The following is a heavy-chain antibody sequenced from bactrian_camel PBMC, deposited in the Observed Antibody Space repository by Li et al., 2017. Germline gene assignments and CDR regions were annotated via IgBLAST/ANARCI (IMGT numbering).Heavy chain of an antibody. J-gene: IGHJ4*01. CDR3: ATTRRLYGGPGLDYNY. CDR1: GYAAVNYC. Sequence: VQLVESGGGSVQAGESLKLSCAASGYAAVNYCMAWFRQVPGKEREAVATMWTGGGSTYYADSVKDRFTASRDNAKNTVYLQMNSLKSEDTAQYYCATTRRLYGGPGLDYNYWGQGTQVTVS. D-gene: IGHD2*01. V-gene: IGHV3S1*01. CDR2: MWTGGGST.